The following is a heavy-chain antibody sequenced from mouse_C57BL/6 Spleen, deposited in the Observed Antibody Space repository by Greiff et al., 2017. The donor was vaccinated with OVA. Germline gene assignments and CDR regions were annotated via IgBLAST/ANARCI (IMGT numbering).Heavy chain of an antibody. Sequence: QVQLQQPGAELVKPGASVKVSCKASGYTFTSYWMHWVKQRPGQGLEWIGRIHPSDSDTNYTHKFKGKATLTVDKSSSTLYLQLSSLTSEDSAVYYCARGLPQNGVAYWGQGTLVTVSA. CDR2: IHPSDSDT. CDR1: GYTFTSYW. CDR3: ARGLPQNGVAY. J-gene: IGHJ3*01. V-gene: IGHV1-74*01. D-gene: IGHD3-1*01.